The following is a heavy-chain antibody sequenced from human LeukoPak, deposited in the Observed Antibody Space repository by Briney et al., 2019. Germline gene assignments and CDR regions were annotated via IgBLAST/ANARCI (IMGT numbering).Heavy chain of an antibody. D-gene: IGHD6-19*01. CDR3: ATDGGFYSSGWSPFDP. V-gene: IGHV3-23*01. CDR1: GFTFSSYA. Sequence: GGSLRLSCAASGFTFSSYAMSWVRQAPGKGLEWVSAISGSGGSTYYADSVKGRFTISRDNSKNTLYLQMNSPRAEDTAVYYCATDGGFYSSGWSPFDPWGQGTLVTVSS. J-gene: IGHJ5*02. CDR2: ISGSGGST.